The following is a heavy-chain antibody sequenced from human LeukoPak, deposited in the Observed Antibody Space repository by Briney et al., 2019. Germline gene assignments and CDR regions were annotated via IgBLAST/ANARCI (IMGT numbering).Heavy chain of an antibody. CDR1: GFTFSDYA. CDR3: ARGGYNYFDY. CDR2: ISGSGGST. Sequence: GGSLRLSCAASGFTFSDYALNWVRQVPGKGLEWVSAISGSGGSTYYADSVKGRFTISRDNPKNTLYLQMNSLGAEDTAVYYCARGGYNYFDYWGQGTLVTVSS. D-gene: IGHD5-12*01. J-gene: IGHJ4*02. V-gene: IGHV3-23*01.